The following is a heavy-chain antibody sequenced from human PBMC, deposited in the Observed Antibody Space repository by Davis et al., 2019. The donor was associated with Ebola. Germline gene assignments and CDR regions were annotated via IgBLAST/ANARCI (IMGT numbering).Heavy chain of an antibody. Sequence: SVKVSCKASGGTFSGYAINWVRLAPGRGLEWMGGIIPIFRTSNYAQKFQDRVTITADGSTSTAYMELRSLRSDDTAVYYCTTNYYDSSAYYMDVWGKGTTVTVFS. J-gene: IGHJ6*03. CDR2: IIPIFRTS. CDR3: TTNYYDSSAYYMDV. V-gene: IGHV1-69*13. D-gene: IGHD3-22*01. CDR1: GGTFSGYA.